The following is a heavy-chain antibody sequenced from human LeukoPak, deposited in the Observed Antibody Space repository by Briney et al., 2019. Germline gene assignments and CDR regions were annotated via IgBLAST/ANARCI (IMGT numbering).Heavy chain of an antibody. J-gene: IGHJ4*02. D-gene: IGHD4/OR15-4a*01. CDR2: IYSSGST. CDR1: GFIVSSNY. Sequence: GGSLRLSCAASGFIVSSNYMSWVRQAPGKGLEWVSVIYSSGSTFYADSVKDRFTISRDNSKNMVYLQLTSLRAEDTAVYYCASLELLDYGFDYWGQGTLVTVSS. V-gene: IGHV3-66*01. CDR3: ASLELLDYGFDY.